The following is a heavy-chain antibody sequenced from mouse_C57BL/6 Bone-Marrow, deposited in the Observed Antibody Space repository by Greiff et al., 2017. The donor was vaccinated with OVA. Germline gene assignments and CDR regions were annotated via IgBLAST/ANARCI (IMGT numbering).Heavy chain of an antibody. CDR1: GYTFTSYW. J-gene: IGHJ4*01. V-gene: IGHV1-53*01. CDR3: ARGTAQVYYAMDY. D-gene: IGHD3-2*02. CDR2: INPSNGGT. Sequence: QVQLQQPGTELVKPGASVKLSCKASGYTFTSYWMHWVKQRPGQGLEWIGNINPSNGGTNYNEKFKGKATLTADKSSSTAYMELRSLTSEDSAVYFCARGTAQVYYAMDYWGQGTSVTVSS.